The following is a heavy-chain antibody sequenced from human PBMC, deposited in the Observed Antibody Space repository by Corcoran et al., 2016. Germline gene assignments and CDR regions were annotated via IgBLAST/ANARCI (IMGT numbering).Heavy chain of an antibody. Sequence: EVQLVQSGAEVKKPGESLRISCRGSGYSFPNHWIAWVRQMPGKGLEWMGIIYPGDSDTRYSPSFQGRVTISADKSISTAYLQWTSLKASDTAMYYCATRSAGWETFDSWGQGTLATVSS. J-gene: IGHJ4*02. V-gene: IGHV5-51*01. CDR2: IYPGDSDT. D-gene: IGHD6-19*01. CDR3: ATRSAGWETFDS. CDR1: GYSFPNHW.